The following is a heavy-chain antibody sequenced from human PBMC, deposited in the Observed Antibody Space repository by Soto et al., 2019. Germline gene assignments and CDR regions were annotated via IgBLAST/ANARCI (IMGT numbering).Heavy chain of an antibody. V-gene: IGHV1-2*02. CDR1: GFSYTGYF. D-gene: IGHD3-16*01. CDR2: INAHSGGT. CDR3: AKDLTREVAYGLEG. J-gene: IGHJ1*01. Sequence: GASVNVSCQASGFSYTGYFIHWLRQAPGQGIEWMGWINAHSGGTEYAQKFQGRVTLTRDTSIATAYLTLTSLTSDDTALYYCAKDLTREVAYGLEGWGKGTQVTVSA.